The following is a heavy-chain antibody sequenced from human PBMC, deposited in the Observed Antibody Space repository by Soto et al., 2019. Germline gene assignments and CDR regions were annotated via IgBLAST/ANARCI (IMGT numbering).Heavy chain of an antibody. J-gene: IGHJ3*02. Sequence: QVQLEQSGAEVRKPGSSVKVSCKASGGTFSSSAINWLRQAPGQGPEWMGGIIPTFGTSNYIPKLRGRVTITADTSTNTAYMEMSSLTSEVTAMYYCARSETAGHKGFDIWGQGTMITVSA. D-gene: IGHD6-19*01. CDR2: IIPTFGTS. V-gene: IGHV1-69*06. CDR1: GGTFSSSA. CDR3: ARSETAGHKGFDI.